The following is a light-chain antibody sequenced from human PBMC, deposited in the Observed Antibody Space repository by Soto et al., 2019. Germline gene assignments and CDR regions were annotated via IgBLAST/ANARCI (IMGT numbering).Light chain of an antibody. J-gene: IGKJ2*01. CDR1: HSVSSSY. CDR2: GAS. Sequence: EIVLTQSPGTLSLSPGERATLSCRASHSVSSSYLAWYQQKPGQAPRLLIYGASSRATGIPDRFSGSGSGTDFILTISRLEPEDFAVDFCQQYGSSPPYTFGQGTKLEIK. V-gene: IGKV3-20*01. CDR3: QQYGSSPPYT.